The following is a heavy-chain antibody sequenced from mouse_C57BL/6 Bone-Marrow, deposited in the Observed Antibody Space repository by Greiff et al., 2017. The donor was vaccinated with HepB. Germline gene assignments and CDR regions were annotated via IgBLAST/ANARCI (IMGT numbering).Heavy chain of an antibody. CDR2: ISSGGSYT. CDR3: ATQRDGSSWAWFAY. V-gene: IGHV5-6*01. CDR1: GFTFSSYG. J-gene: IGHJ3*01. Sequence: EVKLMESGGDLVKPGGSLKLSCAASGFTFSSYGMSWVRQTPDKRLEWVATISSGGSYTYYPDSVKGRFTISRDNAKNTLYLQMSSLKSEDTAMYYCATQRDGSSWAWFAYWGQGTLVTVSA. D-gene: IGHD1-1*01.